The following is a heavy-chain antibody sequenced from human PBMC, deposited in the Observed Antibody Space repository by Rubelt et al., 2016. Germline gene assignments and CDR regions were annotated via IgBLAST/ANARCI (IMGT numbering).Heavy chain of an antibody. CDR1: GGSVSSTGYY. CDR3: VRISSSWYAPFDY. V-gene: IGHV4-61*03. D-gene: IGHD6-13*01. CDR2: IYNSGST. Sequence: QVQLQESGPGLVKPSETLSLTCTVSGGSVSSTGYYWSWIRQPPGKGLEWIGYIYNSGSTDYNPSLKSRVTISVDTSKNHFSRKLSSVTAADTAVYYCVRISSSWYAPFDYWGQGNLVTVSS. J-gene: IGHJ4*02.